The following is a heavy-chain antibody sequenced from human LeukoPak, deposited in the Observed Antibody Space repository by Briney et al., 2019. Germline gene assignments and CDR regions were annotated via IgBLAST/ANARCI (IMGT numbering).Heavy chain of an antibody. J-gene: IGHJ5*02. V-gene: IGHV4-59*01. CDR3: ARDGGPYGSGGDWFDP. CDR1: GGSISSYY. CDR2: IYYSGST. D-gene: IGHD3-10*01. Sequence: SETLSLTCSVSGGSISSYYWSWIRQPPGKGLEWIGYIYYSGSTNYSPSLKSRVTISVDTSKNQFSLKLRSVTAADTAVYYCARDGGPYGSGGDWFDPWGQGTLVTVSS.